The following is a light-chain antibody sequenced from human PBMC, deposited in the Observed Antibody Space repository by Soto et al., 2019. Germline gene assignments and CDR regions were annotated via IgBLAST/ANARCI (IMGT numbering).Light chain of an antibody. CDR3: QQRGSWPQLT. Sequence: DILLTPSPATLSLSRGERATLSCRASQSVGSSLAWFQQKPGQAPRLLIYDASNRATGIPARFSGSGSGTDFTLTISSLEPEDFAVYYCQQRGSWPQLTFGGGTKVDIK. J-gene: IGKJ4*01. CDR1: QSVGSS. V-gene: IGKV3-11*01. CDR2: DAS.